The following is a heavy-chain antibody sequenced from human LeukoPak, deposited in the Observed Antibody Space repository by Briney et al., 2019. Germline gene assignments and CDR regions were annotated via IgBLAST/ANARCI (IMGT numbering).Heavy chain of an antibody. D-gene: IGHD1-26*01. J-gene: IGHJ5*02. Sequence: SETLSLTCTVSGGSISSSSYYWGWIRQPPGKGLEWIGSIYYSGSTYYNPSLKSRVTISVDTSKNQFSLKLSSVTAADTAVYCCAQSGSYYYWFDPWGQGTLVTVSS. V-gene: IGHV4-39*07. CDR1: GGSISSSSYY. CDR2: IYYSGST. CDR3: AQSGSYYYWFDP.